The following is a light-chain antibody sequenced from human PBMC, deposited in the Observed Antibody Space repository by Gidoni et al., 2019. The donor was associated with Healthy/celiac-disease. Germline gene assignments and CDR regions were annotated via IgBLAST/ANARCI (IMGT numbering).Light chain of an antibody. CDR2: WAS. J-gene: IGKJ1*01. CDR1: QSVLYSSNNKNY. V-gene: IGKV4-1*01. Sequence: DLVLIQSLDSLAVSLGERATINCKSSQSVLYSSNNKNYLAWYQQKPGQPPKLLIYWASTREAGVPDRFSGSGSGTDFTLTISSLQAEDVAVYYCQQYYSTPTFGQGTKVEIK. CDR3: QQYYSTPT.